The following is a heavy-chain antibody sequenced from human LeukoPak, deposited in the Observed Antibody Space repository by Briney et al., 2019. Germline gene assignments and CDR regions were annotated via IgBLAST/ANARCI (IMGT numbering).Heavy chain of an antibody. CDR1: GGTFSSYA. V-gene: IGHV1-69*05. D-gene: IGHD2-2*01. CDR2: IIPIFGTA. J-gene: IGHJ5*02. Sequence: SVKVSCKASGGTFSSYAISWVRQAPGQGLEWMGRIIPIFGTANYAQKFQGRVTITTDESTSTAYMELSSLRSEDTAVYYCAREPNPYCSSTSCYRNWFDPWGQGTLVTVSS. CDR3: AREPNPYCSSTSCYRNWFDP.